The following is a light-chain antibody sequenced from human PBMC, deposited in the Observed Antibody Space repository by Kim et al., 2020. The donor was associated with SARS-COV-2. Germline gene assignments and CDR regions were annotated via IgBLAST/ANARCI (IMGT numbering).Light chain of an antibody. Sequence: PGQSVTISCTGTSSDAGAHNYVSWYQHHPGTAPKLMIYDVTMRPSGVPDRFSGSKSGNTASLTISGLQAEDAADYYCCSFAGTAYVFGIGTKVTVL. CDR3: CSFAGTAYV. CDR1: SSDAGAHNY. J-gene: IGLJ1*01. CDR2: DVT. V-gene: IGLV2-11*01.